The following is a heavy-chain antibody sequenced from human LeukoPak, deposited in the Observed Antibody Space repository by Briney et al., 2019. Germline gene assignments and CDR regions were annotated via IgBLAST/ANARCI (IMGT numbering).Heavy chain of an antibody. D-gene: IGHD4-17*01. CDR2: ISSSGSTI. J-gene: IGHJ4*02. CDR1: GFTFSSYE. CDR3: ARDVDYGDTRDY. Sequence: PGGSLRLSCAASGFTFSSYEMNWVRQAPGKGLEWVSYISSSGSTIYYADSVKGRFTISRDNAKNSLYLQMNSLRADDTAVYYCARDVDYGDTRDYWGQGTLVTVSS. V-gene: IGHV3-48*03.